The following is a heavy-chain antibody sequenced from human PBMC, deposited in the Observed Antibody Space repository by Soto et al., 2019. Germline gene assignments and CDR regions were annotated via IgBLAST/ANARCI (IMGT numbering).Heavy chain of an antibody. CDR2: ISPYNGHT. Sequence: GASVKVSCKASGYTFTGYGINWVRQAPGLGLEWVGWISPYNGHTSYSQNVQGRVTMTTDTSTSTAYMELTSLRSDDTAVYYCARTKDADYWGQGTQVTVSS. J-gene: IGHJ4*02. CDR1: GYTFTGYG. V-gene: IGHV1-18*01. CDR3: ARTKDADY.